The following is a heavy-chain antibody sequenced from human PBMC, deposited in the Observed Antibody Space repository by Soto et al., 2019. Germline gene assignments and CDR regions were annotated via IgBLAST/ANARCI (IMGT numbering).Heavy chain of an antibody. J-gene: IGHJ6*02. CDR2: TYYRSKWYN. CDR1: GDSVSSNSAA. CDR3: ARAAGNGPFYYYYYYGMDV. V-gene: IGHV6-1*01. Sequence: SQTLSLTCAISGDSVSSNSAAWSWIRQSPSRGLEWLGRTYYRSKWYNDYAVSVKSRITINPDTSKNQFSLQLNSVTPEDTAVYYCARAAGNGPFYYYYYYGMDVWGQGTTVTVSS. D-gene: IGHD6-13*01.